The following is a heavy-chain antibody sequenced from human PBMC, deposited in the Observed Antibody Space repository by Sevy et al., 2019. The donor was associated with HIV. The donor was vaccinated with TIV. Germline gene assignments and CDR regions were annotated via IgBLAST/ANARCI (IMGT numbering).Heavy chain of an antibody. V-gene: IGHV3-15*01. CDR3: TTVRVRSIAVSGTYYYDSSGMDV. CDR1: GFTFSNAW. CDR2: IKSKTDGGTT. Sequence: GGSLRLSCAASGFTFSNAWMSWVRQAPGKGLEWVGRIKSKTDGGTTDYAAPVKGRFTISRDDSKNTLYLQMNSLKTEDTAVYYCTTVRVRSIAVSGTYYYDSSGMDVWGQGTTVTVSS. D-gene: IGHD3-22*01. J-gene: IGHJ6*02.